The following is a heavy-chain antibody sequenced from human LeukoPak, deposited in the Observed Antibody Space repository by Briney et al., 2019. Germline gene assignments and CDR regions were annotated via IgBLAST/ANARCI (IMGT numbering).Heavy chain of an antibody. CDR1: GGTFSSYA. V-gene: IGHV1-69*01. Sequence: SVKVSCKASGGTFSSYAISWVRQAPGQGLEWMGGIIPIFGTANYAQKFQGRVTITADESTSTAYMELSSLRSEDTAVYYCARSGWGHNYYDSSGYYSYFDYWGQGTLVTVSS. D-gene: IGHD3-22*01. CDR2: IIPIFGTA. J-gene: IGHJ4*02. CDR3: ARSGWGHNYYDSSGYYSYFDY.